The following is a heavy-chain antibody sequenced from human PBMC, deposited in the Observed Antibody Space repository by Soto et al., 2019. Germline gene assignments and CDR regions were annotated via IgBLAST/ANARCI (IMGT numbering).Heavy chain of an antibody. CDR3: VGDFHIVLMTRYYYYMDV. CDR1: GFSFSGYW. D-gene: IGHD2-8*01. V-gene: IGHV3-7*01. J-gene: IGHJ6*03. Sequence: PGGSLRLSCAASGFSFSGYWMSWVRQAPGKGLEWVANIKQDGSEKYYVDSVKGRFTISRDNAQNSLYLQMNSLRAEDTAVYYCVGDFHIVLMTRYYYYMDVWCKGTMVTVSS. CDR2: IKQDGSEK.